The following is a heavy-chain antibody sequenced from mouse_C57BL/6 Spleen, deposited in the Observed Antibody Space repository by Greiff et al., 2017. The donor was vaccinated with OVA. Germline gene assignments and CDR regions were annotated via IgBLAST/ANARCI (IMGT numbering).Heavy chain of an antibody. D-gene: IGHD3-2*02. CDR2: IYPGDGDT. CDR3: ARDSSGYVGFDY. Sequence: VQLQQSGPELVKPGASVKISCKASGYAFSSSWMNWVKQRPGKGLEWIGRIYPGDGDTNYHGKFKGKATLTADKSSSTAYMQLSSLTSEDCAVYGSARDSSGYVGFDYWGQGTTLTVSS. CDR1: GYAFSSSW. J-gene: IGHJ2*01. V-gene: IGHV1-82*01.